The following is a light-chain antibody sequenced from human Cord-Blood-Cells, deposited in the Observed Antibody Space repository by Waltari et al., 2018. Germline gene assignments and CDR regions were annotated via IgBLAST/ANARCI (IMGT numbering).Light chain of an antibody. CDR3: SSCVGSNNLV. CDR1: SSDVGGYNY. V-gene: IGLV2-8*01. J-gene: IGLJ3*02. CDR2: EVS. Sequence: QSALTQPPSASGSPGQSVTISCTGTSSDVGGYNYVSWYQQHPGKAPKLMIYEVSKRPSGVPDRFSGYKSGNTASLTVSGLQAEDEVDYYCSSCVGSNNLVFGGGTKLTVL.